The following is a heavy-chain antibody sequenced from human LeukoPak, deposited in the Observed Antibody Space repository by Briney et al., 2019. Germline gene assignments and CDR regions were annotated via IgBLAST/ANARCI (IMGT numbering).Heavy chain of an antibody. CDR2: IYYSGST. Sequence: PSQTLSLTCTVSGGSISSGGYYWSWIRQHPGKGLEWIGYIYYSGSTYYNPSLKSRVTISVDTSKNQLSLKLSSVTAADTAVYYCASTYYYDSSGYRGLGAFDIWGQGTMVTVSS. D-gene: IGHD3-22*01. V-gene: IGHV4-31*03. CDR3: ASTYYYDSSGYRGLGAFDI. CDR1: GGSISSGGYY. J-gene: IGHJ3*02.